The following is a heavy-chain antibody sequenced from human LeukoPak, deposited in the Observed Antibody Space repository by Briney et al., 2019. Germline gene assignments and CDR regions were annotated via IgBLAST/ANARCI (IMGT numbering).Heavy chain of an antibody. CDR3: AREPPEVFYEVMYYYYYYMDV. CDR2: INHSGST. J-gene: IGHJ6*03. CDR1: GGSFSGYY. Sequence: PSETLSLTCAVYGGSFSGYYWSWIRQPPGKGLEWIGEINHSGSTNYNPSLKSRVTISVDTSKNQFSLKLSSVTAADTAVYYCAREPPEVFYEVMYYYYYYMDVWGKGTTVTVSS. D-gene: IGHD3-3*01. V-gene: IGHV4-34*01.